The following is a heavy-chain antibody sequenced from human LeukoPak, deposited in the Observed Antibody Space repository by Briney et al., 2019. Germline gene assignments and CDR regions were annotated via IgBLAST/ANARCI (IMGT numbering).Heavy chain of an antibody. D-gene: IGHD3-22*01. V-gene: IGHV1-18*01. Sequence: GASVKVSCKASGYTFTSYGISWERLAPGQGLEWMGWISAYNGNTNYAQKLQGRVTMTTDTSTSTAYMKLRSLRSDDTAVYYCARDSSGYIHKLDYWGQGTLVTVSS. J-gene: IGHJ4*02. CDR1: GYTFTSYG. CDR3: ARDSSGYIHKLDY. CDR2: ISAYNGNT.